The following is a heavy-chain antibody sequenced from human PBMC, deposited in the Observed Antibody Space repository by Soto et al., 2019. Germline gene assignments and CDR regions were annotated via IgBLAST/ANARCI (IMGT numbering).Heavy chain of an antibody. D-gene: IGHD3-9*01. V-gene: IGHV3-74*01. Sequence: GGSLRLSCAASVFTFSNYWMHWVRQAPGKGLVWVSRINSDGSRPSYADSVKGRFTISRDNAKNTLYLQMDSLRAEDTAEYYCARDRYFDYYYMDVWGKGTTVTVSS. CDR2: INSDGSRP. CDR3: ARDRYFDYYYMDV. CDR1: VFTFSNYW. J-gene: IGHJ6*03.